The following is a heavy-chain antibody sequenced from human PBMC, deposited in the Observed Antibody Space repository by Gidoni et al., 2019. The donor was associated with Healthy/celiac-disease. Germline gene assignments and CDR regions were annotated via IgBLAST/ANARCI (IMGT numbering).Heavy chain of an antibody. D-gene: IGHD5-18*01. V-gene: IGHV4-34*01. Sequence: QVQLQQWGAGQLKPSETLSLTCAVYGGSFSGYYWSWIRQPPGKGLEWIGEINHSGSTNYNPALKSRVTISVDTSKNQFSLKLSSVTAADTAVYYCARVASSGYSYGSYPLGYWGQGTLVTVSS. CDR3: ARVASSGYSYGSYPLGY. J-gene: IGHJ4*02. CDR2: INHSGST. CDR1: GGSFSGYY.